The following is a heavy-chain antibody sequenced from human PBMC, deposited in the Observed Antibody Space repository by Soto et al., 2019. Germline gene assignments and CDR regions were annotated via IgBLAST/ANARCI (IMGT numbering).Heavy chain of an antibody. CDR1: GGSISSSNW. CDR3: ATGWVVPAATFDY. V-gene: IGHV4-4*02. D-gene: IGHD2-2*01. CDR2: IYHSGST. Sequence: QVQLQESGPGLVKPSGTLSLTCAVSGGSISSSNWWSWVRQPPGKGLEWIGEIYHSGSTNYNPSLKIRVTISVDKSKNPFSLKLSSVTAADTAVYYCATGWVVPAATFDYWGQGTLVTVSS. J-gene: IGHJ4*02.